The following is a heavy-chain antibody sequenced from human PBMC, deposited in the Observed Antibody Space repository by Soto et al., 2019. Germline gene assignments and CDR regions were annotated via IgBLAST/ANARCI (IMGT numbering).Heavy chain of an antibody. J-gene: IGHJ1*01. CDR1: GFTFSSYG. Sequence: GGSLRLSCAASGFTFSSYGMHWVRQAPGKGLEWVAVIWYDGSNKYYADSVKGRFTISRDNSKNTLYLQMNSLRAEDTAVYYCARAPHSTVTTRRGGYFQHWGQGTLVTVSS. CDR3: ARAPHSTVTTRRGGYFQH. V-gene: IGHV3-33*01. CDR2: IWYDGSNK. D-gene: IGHD4-17*01.